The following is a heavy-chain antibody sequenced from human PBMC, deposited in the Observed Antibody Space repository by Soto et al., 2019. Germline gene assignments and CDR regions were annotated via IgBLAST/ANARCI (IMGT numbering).Heavy chain of an antibody. CDR1: GGSISSSSYY. D-gene: IGHD3-22*01. V-gene: IGHV4-39*01. CDR3: ARRGYYDSSGYTYYFDY. CDR2: IYYSGST. Sequence: QLQLQESGPGLVKPSETLSLTCTVSGGSISSSSYYWGWIRQPPGKGLEWIGSIYYSGSTYYNPSLKSRVTISVDTSKNQFSLKLSSVTAADTAVYYCARRGYYDSSGYTYYFDYWGQGTLVTVSS. J-gene: IGHJ4*02.